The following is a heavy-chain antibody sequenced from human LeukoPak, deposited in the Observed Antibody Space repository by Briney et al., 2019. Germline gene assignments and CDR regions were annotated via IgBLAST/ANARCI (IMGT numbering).Heavy chain of an antibody. CDR3: AREPRPDY. CDR2: IKQDGSEK. J-gene: IGHJ4*02. V-gene: IGHV3-7*01. CDR1: GFTLSSYW. Sequence: GGSLRLSCAASGFTLSSYWMSWVRQAPGKGLEWVANIKQDGSEKYYVDSVKGRFTISRDNAKNSLYLQMNSLRAEDTAVYYCAREPRPDYWGQGTLVTVSS.